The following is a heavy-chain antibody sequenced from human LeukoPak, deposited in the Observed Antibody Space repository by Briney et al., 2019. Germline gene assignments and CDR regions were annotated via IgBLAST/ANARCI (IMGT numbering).Heavy chain of an antibody. D-gene: IGHD6-13*01. V-gene: IGHV3-21*01. CDR3: ARDGSYSSSWYFDY. Sequence: GGSLRLSCAASGFTFSSYTMNWVRQAPGKGLEWVSSISTSSSYIYYADSVKGRFTISRDNAKNSLYLQMNSLRAEDTAVYYCARDGSYSSSWYFDYWGQGTPVTVSS. CDR1: GFTFSSYT. J-gene: IGHJ4*02. CDR2: ISTSSSYI.